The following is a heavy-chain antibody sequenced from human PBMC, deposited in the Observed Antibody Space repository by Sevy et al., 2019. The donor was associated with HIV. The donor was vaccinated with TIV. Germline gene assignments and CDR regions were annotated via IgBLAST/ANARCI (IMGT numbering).Heavy chain of an antibody. D-gene: IGHD3-16*01. CDR1: GFTFSSYG. V-gene: IGHV3-33*01. CDR3: ARDYDYVWGSYNYYGMDV. Sequence: GESLKISCAASGFTFSSYGMHWVRQAPGKGLEWVAVIWYDGSNKYYADSVKGRFTISRGNSKNTLYLQMNSLRAEDTAVYYCARDYDYVWGSYNYYGMDVWGQGTTVTVSS. J-gene: IGHJ6*02. CDR2: IWYDGSNK.